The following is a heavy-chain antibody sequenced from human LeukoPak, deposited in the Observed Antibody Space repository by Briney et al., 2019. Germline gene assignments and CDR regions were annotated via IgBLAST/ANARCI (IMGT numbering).Heavy chain of an antibody. V-gene: IGHV3-23*01. CDR1: GFTFSDYA. CDR3: ARSLVGATRGGYGFDI. D-gene: IGHD1-26*01. CDR2: ISYSGSIT. J-gene: IGHJ3*02. Sequence: PAGGSLRLSCAAPGFTFSDYAMSWVRQAPGKGLEWVSAISYSGSITNYAGSVQGRFTISRDDSKNTLDLQMTSLRVDDTAVYYCARSLVGATRGGYGFDIWGQGTMVTISS.